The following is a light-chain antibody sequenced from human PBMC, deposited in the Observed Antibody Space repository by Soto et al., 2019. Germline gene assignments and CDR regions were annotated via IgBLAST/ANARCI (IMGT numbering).Light chain of an antibody. Sequence: DIQMTQSPYSLSASVGDRVTITCRASQSIRSYLNWSQQQPGKAPNLLIYAASSLQSGVPSRFSGSVSGTDFSLSISSLLPEDFATYYCRQSYSTPQPFGHGTNVEIK. J-gene: IGKJ1*01. V-gene: IGKV1-39*01. CDR1: QSIRSY. CDR2: AAS. CDR3: RQSYSTPQP.